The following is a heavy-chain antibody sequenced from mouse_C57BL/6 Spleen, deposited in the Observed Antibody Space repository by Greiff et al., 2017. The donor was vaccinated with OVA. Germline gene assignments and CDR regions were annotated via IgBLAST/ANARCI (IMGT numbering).Heavy chain of an antibody. CDR3: ARGGGDGGFAY. Sequence: VQLQQSGPELVKPGASVKISCKASGYTFTDYYMNWVKQSHGKSLEWIGDINPNNGGTSYNQKFKGKATLTVDKSSSTAYMELRSLTSEDSAVYYCARGGGDGGFAYWGQGTLVTVSA. J-gene: IGHJ3*01. CDR2: INPNNGGT. V-gene: IGHV1-26*01. CDR1: GYTFTDYY. D-gene: IGHD3-3*01.